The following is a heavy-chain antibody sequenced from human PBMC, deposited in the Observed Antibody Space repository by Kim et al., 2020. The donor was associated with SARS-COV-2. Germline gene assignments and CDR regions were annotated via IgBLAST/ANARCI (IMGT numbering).Heavy chain of an antibody. CDR1: GTNFGSHH. D-gene: IGHD3-10*01. V-gene: IGHV3-33*01. CDR2: IWYDGSKQ. Sequence: GGSLRLSCAAPGTNFGSHHMHWVRQAPGKGLEWVAVIWYDGSKQYYADSMKGRFTISRDNSKNMLFLQMNSLRAEDTALYYCARFFGTQLDSWGQGTLVTVSS. J-gene: IGHJ5*01. CDR3: ARFFGTQLDS.